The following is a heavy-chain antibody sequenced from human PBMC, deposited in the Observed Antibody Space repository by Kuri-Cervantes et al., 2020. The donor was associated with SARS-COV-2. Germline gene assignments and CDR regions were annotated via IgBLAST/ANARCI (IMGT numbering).Heavy chain of an antibody. D-gene: IGHD1-26*01. J-gene: IGHJ6*03. CDR1: GFTFSSYA. CDR2: ISGSGGSK. CDR3: AREGAFDNYYYYYMDV. Sequence: GESLKISCAASGFTFSSYAMSWVRQAPGKGLEWVSAISGSGGSKYYADSVKGRFTISRDNSKNTLYLQMNSLRAEDTAVYYCAREGAFDNYYYYYMDVWGKGTTVTVSS. V-gene: IGHV3-23*01.